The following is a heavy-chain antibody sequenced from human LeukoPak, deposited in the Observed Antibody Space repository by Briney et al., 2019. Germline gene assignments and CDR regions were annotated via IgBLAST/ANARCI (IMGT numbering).Heavy chain of an antibody. CDR2: FYTSRS. D-gene: IGHD5-12*01. CDR1: GGSISNANYY. Sequence: SQTLSLTCTVSGGSISNANYYWSWIRQPAGKGLEWLGRFYTSRSTTGTNHNPSLESRITISVDMSENQFSLKLSSVTAADTAIYYCARERTSGYDSSEYYGMDVWGQGTTVTVSS. V-gene: IGHV4-61*02. CDR3: ARERTSGYDSSEYYGMDV. J-gene: IGHJ6*02.